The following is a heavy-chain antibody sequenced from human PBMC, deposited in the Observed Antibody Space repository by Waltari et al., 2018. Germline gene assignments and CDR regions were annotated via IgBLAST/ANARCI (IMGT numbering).Heavy chain of an antibody. CDR1: GGTFSSYA. CDR2: IIPIFGTA. Sequence: QVQLVQSGAEVKKPGSSVKVSCKASGGTFSSYAISWVRQAPGQGLEWMGGIIPIFGTANYAQKFQGRVTITADESTSTAYMELSSLRSEDTAVYYCASVVVVAATRRPYYYYYGMDVWGQGTTVTVSS. V-gene: IGHV1-69*01. D-gene: IGHD2-15*01. CDR3: ASVVVVAATRRPYYYYYGMDV. J-gene: IGHJ6*02.